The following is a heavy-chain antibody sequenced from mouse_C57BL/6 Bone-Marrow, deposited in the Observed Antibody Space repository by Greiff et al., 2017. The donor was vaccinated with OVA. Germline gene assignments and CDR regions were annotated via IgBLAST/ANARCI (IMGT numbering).Heavy chain of an antibody. Sequence: DVQLQESGPGLVKPSQSLSLTCSVTGYSITSGYYWNWIRQFPGNKLEWMGYISYDGSNNYNPSLKNRISITRDTSKNQFFLKLNSVTTEDTATYYCARGYGNYAYWGQGTLVTVSA. V-gene: IGHV3-6*01. D-gene: IGHD2-1*01. J-gene: IGHJ3*01. CDR2: ISYDGSN. CDR1: GYSITSGYY. CDR3: ARGYGNYAY.